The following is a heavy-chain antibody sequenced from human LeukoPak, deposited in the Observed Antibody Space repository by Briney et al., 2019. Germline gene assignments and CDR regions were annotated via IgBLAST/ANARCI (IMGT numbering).Heavy chain of an antibody. CDR2: ITTSDGNT. CDR1: GFTFSSYT. CDR3: AKTGGPWD. J-gene: IGHJ4*02. Sequence: GGSLRLSCAASGFTFSSYTMSWVRQAPGKGLEWVSTITTSDGNTYYADFVEGRFTVSRDNSKNTLFLQMNSLRAEDTAVYYCAKTGGPWDWGQGTLVTVSS. V-gene: IGHV3-23*01. D-gene: IGHD7-27*01.